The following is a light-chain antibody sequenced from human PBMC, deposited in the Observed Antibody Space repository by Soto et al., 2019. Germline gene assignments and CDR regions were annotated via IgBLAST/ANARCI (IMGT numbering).Light chain of an antibody. CDR2: DAF. J-gene: IGKJ1*01. CDR1: QSISSW. CDR3: QQYNSYSRRT. Sequence: DIQMTQSPSTLSASVGDRVTITCRASQSISSWLAWYQQKPGKAPKLLIYDAFSLESGVPSRFSGSGSGTEFTLTISSLQPDDFATYYCQQYNSYSRRTFGQGTNVEIK. V-gene: IGKV1-5*01.